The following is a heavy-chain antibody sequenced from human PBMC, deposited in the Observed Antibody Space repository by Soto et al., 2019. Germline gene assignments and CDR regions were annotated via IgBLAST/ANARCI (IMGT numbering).Heavy chain of an antibody. CDR1: GFTFSSET. Sequence: EVQLMESGGGLVQPGGSLGLSCAASGFTFSSETMFWVRQAPGKGLEHITAISKNGDSTFYADSVKGRFTISRDNSKNTLYLQMGSLRAEDMAVYYCATKEGFAYWGQGTLVTVSS. CDR2: ISKNGDST. V-gene: IGHV3-64*07. J-gene: IGHJ4*02. CDR3: ATKEGFAY.